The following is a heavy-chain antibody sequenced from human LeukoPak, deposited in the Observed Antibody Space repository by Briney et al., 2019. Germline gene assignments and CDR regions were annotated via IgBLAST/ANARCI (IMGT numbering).Heavy chain of an antibody. J-gene: IGHJ6*02. V-gene: IGHV4-4*07. CDR3: ARDNRGIRFLEWFYGMDV. D-gene: IGHD3-3*01. CDR2: IYTSGST. Sequence: PSETLSLTCTVSGGSISSYYWSWIRQPAGKGLEWIGRIYTSGSTYYNPSLKSRVTISVDTSKNQFSLKLSSVTAADTAVYYCARDNRGIRFLEWFYGMDVWGQGTTVTVSS. CDR1: GGSISSYY.